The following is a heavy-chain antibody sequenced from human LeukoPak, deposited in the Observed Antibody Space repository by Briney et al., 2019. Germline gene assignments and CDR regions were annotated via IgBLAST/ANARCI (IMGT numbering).Heavy chain of an antibody. CDR2: ISAYNGNT. J-gene: IGHJ4*02. Sequence: GASVKVSCKASGYTFTGYYMHWVRQAPGQGLEWMGWISAYNGNTNYAQKLQGRVTMTTDTSTSTAYMELRSLRSDDTAVYYCARDLGYYGSGSYYYWGQGTLVTVSS. CDR3: ARDLGYYGSGSYYY. V-gene: IGHV1-18*04. CDR1: GYTFTGYY. D-gene: IGHD3-10*01.